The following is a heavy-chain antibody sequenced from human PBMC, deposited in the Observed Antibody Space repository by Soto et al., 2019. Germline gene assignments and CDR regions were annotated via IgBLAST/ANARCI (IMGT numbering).Heavy chain of an antibody. CDR2: SRNKVKSYTT. D-gene: IGHD3-3*01. J-gene: IGHJ4*02. V-gene: IGHV3-72*01. CDR3: SKLEGG. Sequence: EEQLVESGGGLVQPGGSLTLSCAASGFSFSDYYMEWVRQAPGKGLEWVARSRNKVKSYTTDYAASVKGRFTISRDLSKNSLSLEMNNLKTEDTAVYYCSKLEGGWGQGTLVTVSS. CDR1: GFSFSDYY.